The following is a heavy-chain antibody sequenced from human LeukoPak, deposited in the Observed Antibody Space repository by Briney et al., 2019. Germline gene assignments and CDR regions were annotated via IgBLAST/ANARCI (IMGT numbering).Heavy chain of an antibody. V-gene: IGHV4-4*07. Sequence: SETLSPTCTVSGGSISSYYWSWIRQPAGKGLEWIGRIYTSGSTNYNPSLRSRVTMSVDTSKNQFSLKLTSVTAADTAVYYCARNWNHHFDYWGQGTLVTVSS. CDR1: GGSISSYY. CDR2: IYTSGST. J-gene: IGHJ4*02. CDR3: ARNWNHHFDY. D-gene: IGHD1-14*01.